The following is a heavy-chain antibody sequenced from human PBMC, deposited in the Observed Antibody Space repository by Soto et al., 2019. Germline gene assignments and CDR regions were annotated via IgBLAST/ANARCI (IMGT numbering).Heavy chain of an antibody. V-gene: IGHV4-4*07. Sequence: LSLTCTVSGGSINTFYWSWVRQPAGKGLEWIGRIFSSGSTSFNPSLESRVAMSVDTSKNHFSLNLSSVTAADKAVYYCAREGSYSAYNFAHGIQLWSFDFWGQGALVTVSS. CDR3: AREGSYSAYNFAHGIQLWSFDF. CDR2: IFSSGST. J-gene: IGHJ4*02. CDR1: GGSINTFY. D-gene: IGHD5-12*01.